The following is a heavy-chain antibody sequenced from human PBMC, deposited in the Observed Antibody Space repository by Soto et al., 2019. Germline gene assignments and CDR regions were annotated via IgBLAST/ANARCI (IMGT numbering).Heavy chain of an antibody. CDR2: MNPNSGNT. Sequence: ASVKVSCKASGYTFTSYDINWVRQATGQGLEWMGWMNPNSGNTGYAQKFQGRVTMTRNTSISTAYMELSSLRSEDTAVYYCARGFDYDILTGRPRYYYMDVWGKGTTVTVSS. CDR1: GYTFTSYD. CDR3: ARGFDYDILTGRPRYYYMDV. J-gene: IGHJ6*03. D-gene: IGHD3-9*01. V-gene: IGHV1-8*01.